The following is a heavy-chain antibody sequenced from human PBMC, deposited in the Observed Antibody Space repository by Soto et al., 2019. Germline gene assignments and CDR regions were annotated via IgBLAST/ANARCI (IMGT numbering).Heavy chain of an antibody. V-gene: IGHV5-51*01. Sequence: GESLKISCKGSGYSFTSYWIGWVRQMPGKGLEWMGIIYPGDSDTRYSPSFQGQVTISADKSISTAYLQWSSLKASDTAMYYCASRQTQPTPPYYYYYGMDVWGQGTTVTVS. J-gene: IGHJ6*02. CDR1: GYSFTSYW. CDR2: IYPGDSDT. CDR3: ASRQTQPTPPYYYYYGMDV.